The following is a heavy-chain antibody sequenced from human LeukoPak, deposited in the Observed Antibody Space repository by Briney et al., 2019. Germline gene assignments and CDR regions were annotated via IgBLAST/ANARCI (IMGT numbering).Heavy chain of an antibody. J-gene: IGHJ4*02. Sequence: GGSLRLSCAASGFIFSTYGMHWVRQAPGKGLEWVAFIRYDGSNKYYADSVKGRFTISRDNSKNTLYLQMNSLRAEDTAVYYCAKALFSSGYGANDYWGQGTLVTVSS. V-gene: IGHV3-30*02. D-gene: IGHD3-22*01. CDR3: AKALFSSGYGANDY. CDR2: IRYDGSNK. CDR1: GFIFSTYG.